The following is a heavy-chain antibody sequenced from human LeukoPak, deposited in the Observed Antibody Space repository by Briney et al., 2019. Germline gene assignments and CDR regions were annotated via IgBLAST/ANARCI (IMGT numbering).Heavy chain of an antibody. J-gene: IGHJ4*02. V-gene: IGHV3-23*01. CDR1: GFTFGSYA. Sequence: PGGSLRLSCAASGFTFGSYAMSWVRQAPGRGLEWVSTISGSGATTYYADSVKGRFTISRDNSKNTLYLQMNSLKAEDTAVYYCAKAISGWAKFDYWGQGTLVTVSS. D-gene: IGHD6-19*01. CDR3: AKAISGWAKFDY. CDR2: ISGSGATT.